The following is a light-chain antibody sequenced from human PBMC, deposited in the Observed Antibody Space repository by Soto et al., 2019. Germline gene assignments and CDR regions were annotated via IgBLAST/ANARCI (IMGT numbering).Light chain of an antibody. CDR3: SSYTSSSTGV. Sequence: QSALTQPASVSGSPGQSITISCTGTSSDAGGYNYVSWYQQHPGKAPKLMIYEVSNRPSGVSNRFSGSKSGNTASLTISGLQAEDEADYYCSSYTSSSTGVFGGGTKVTVL. CDR1: SSDAGGYNY. J-gene: IGLJ2*01. CDR2: EVS. V-gene: IGLV2-14*01.